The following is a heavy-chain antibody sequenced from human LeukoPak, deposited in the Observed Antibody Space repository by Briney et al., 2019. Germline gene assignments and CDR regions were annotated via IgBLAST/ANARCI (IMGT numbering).Heavy chain of an antibody. D-gene: IGHD2-15*01. CDR2: ISYSGTS. CDR1: GGSISSSSYY. J-gene: IGHJ4*02. V-gene: IGHV4-39*01. CDR3: ARRIGRSAAFDS. Sequence: SETLSLTCTVSGGSISSSSYYWGWVRQPPGKGLEWIATISYSGTSYYNPSLKSRVLISVDTSKDQFSLNLNSVTAADTAVYSCARRIGRSAAFDSWGQGILVTVSS.